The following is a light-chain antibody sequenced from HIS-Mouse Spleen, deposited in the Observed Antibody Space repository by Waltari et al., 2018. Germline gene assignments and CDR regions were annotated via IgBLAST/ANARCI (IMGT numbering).Light chain of an antibody. CDR3: QQYDNLPLT. Sequence: DIQLTQSPSSLSASVADRVSITCQASQDISNYLNWYQQKPGKPPKLLIYDASNLETGVPSRFSGSGSGTDFTFTISSLQPEDIATYYCQQYDNLPLTFGGGTKVEIK. CDR2: DAS. V-gene: IGKV1-33*01. J-gene: IGKJ4*02. CDR1: QDISNY.